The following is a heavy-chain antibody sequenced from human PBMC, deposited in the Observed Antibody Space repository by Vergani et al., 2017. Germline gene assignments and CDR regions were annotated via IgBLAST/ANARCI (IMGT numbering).Heavy chain of an antibody. J-gene: IGHJ6*03. V-gene: IGHV3-74*03. CDR2: IDEYGNRA. CDR1: GFSFNTYW. CDR3: AKGEGYYYYMDV. Sequence: EVQLVESGGGSVQSGGSLRLSCVASGFSFNTYWMHWVRQVPGKGLMWVARIDEYGNRATYGDFETGRFTISRDNAKNTVFLQMNSLRAEDTAVYYCAKGEGYYYYMDVWGKXP.